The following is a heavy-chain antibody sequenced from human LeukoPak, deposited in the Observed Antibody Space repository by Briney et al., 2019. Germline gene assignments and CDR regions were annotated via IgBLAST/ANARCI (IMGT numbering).Heavy chain of an antibody. V-gene: IGHV3-30*04. CDR3: ARDLEEVLDY. Sequence: GGSLRLSCAASGFTFSSYAMHWVRQAPGKGLEWVAVISYDGSNKYYADSVKGRFTNSRDNSKNTLYLQMNSLRAEDTAVYYCARDLEEVLDYWGQGTLVTVSS. J-gene: IGHJ4*02. CDR2: ISYDGSNK. CDR1: GFTFSSYA. D-gene: IGHD1-1*01.